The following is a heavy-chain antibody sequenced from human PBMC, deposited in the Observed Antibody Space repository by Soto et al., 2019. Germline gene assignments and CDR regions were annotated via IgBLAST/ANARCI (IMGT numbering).Heavy chain of an antibody. CDR1: GYTFTSYD. D-gene: IGHD6-13*01. CDR3: ARRGYSSSWYYYYYDGMDV. J-gene: IGHJ6*02. V-gene: IGHV1-8*01. CDR2: MNPNSGNT. Sequence: QVQLVQSGAEVKKPGASVKVSCKASGYTFTSYDINWVRQATGQGLEWMGWMNPNSGNTGYAQKFQGSVTMTRNTTIGTAYMELSSLRSENTAVYYCARRGYSSSWYYYYYDGMDVWGQGTTVTVCS.